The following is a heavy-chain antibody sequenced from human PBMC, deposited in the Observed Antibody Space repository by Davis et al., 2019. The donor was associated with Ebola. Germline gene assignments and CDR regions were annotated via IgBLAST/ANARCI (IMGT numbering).Heavy chain of an antibody. V-gene: IGHV5-51*01. D-gene: IGHD1-26*01. CDR1: GYSFTSYW. Sequence: GGSLRLSCKGSGYSFTSYWIVWVRQMPGKGLECMGIIFPGDSDTRYSPSFQGQVTISADKSISTAYLQWSSLKASDTAMYYCARQINSGSRPMDVWGKGTTVTVSS. J-gene: IGHJ6*04. CDR2: IFPGDSDT. CDR3: ARQINSGSRPMDV.